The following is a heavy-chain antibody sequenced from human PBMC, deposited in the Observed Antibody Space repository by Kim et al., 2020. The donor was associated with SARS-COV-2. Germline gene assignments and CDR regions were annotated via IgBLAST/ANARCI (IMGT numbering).Heavy chain of an antibody. Sequence: GESLKISCKGSGYSFTSYWISWVRQMPGKGLEWMGRIDPSDSYTNYSPSFQGHVTISADKSISTAYLQWSSLKASDTAMYYCARLRYCSGGCCYLDYYYGMDVWGQGTTVTVSS. CDR2: IDPSDSYT. CDR3: ARLRYCSGGCCYLDYYYGMDV. CDR1: GYSFTSYW. J-gene: IGHJ6*02. D-gene: IGHD2-15*01. V-gene: IGHV5-10-1*01.